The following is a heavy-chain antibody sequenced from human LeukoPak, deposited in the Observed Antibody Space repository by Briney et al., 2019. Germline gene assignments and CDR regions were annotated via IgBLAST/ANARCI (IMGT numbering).Heavy chain of an antibody. CDR2: IYYSGST. CDR3: ARSPSRYCSGGSCPNWFDP. Sequence: PSETLSLTCTVSGDSISSYYWSWIRQPPGKGLEWIGYIYYSGSTNYNPSLKSRVTISVDTSKNQFSLKLSSVTAADTAVYYCARSPSRYCSGGSCPNWFDPWGQGTLVTVSS. D-gene: IGHD2-15*01. J-gene: IGHJ5*02. V-gene: IGHV4-59*01. CDR1: GDSISSYY.